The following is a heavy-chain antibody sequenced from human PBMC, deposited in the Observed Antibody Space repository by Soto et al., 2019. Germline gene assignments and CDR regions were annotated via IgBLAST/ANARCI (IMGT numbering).Heavy chain of an antibody. D-gene: IGHD6-13*01. Sequence: ASVKVSCKVSGYTLTELSRHWVRQAPGKGLEWMGGFDPEDGETIYAQKFQGRVTMTEDTSTDTAYMELSSLRSEDTAVYYCARSQHSSSLPVFDYWGQGTLVTVSS. CDR1: GYTLTELS. V-gene: IGHV1-24*01. CDR3: ARSQHSSSLPVFDY. J-gene: IGHJ4*02. CDR2: FDPEDGET.